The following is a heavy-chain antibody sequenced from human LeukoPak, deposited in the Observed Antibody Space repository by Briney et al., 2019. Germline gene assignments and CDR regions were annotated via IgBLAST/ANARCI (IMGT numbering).Heavy chain of an antibody. CDR1: GFTFSSYG. J-gene: IGHJ4*02. Sequence: GGSLRLSCAAPGFTFSSYGMHWVRQAPGKGLEWVAFIRYDGSNKYYADSVKGRFTISRDNSKNTLYLQMNSLRAEDTAVYYCAKGITYYYGSGKAPIDYWGQGTLVTVSS. CDR2: IRYDGSNK. V-gene: IGHV3-30*02. D-gene: IGHD3-10*01. CDR3: AKGITYYYGSGKAPIDY.